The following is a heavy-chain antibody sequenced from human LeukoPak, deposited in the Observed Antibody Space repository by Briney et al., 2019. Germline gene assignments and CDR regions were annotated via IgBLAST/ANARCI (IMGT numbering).Heavy chain of an antibody. CDR2: ISYDGKYI. J-gene: IGHJ4*02. CDR3: AKCRPPWNGDYYFDS. V-gene: IGHV3-30*18. Sequence: GGSLRLSCAASGFSFSTYGIHWVRQAPGKALEWVASISYDGKYIYYADSVTGRLIISRDNSKNTVNLQMYSLRVEDTAVYYCAKCRPPWNGDYYFDSWGQGTLVTVSS. D-gene: IGHD4-17*01. CDR1: GFSFSTYG.